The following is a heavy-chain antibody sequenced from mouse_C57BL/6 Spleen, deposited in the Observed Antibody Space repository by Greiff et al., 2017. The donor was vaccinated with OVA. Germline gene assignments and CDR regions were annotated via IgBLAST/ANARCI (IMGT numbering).Heavy chain of an antibody. CDR2: IYPGDGDT. CDR1: GYAFSSYW. Sequence: VQLQQPGAELVKPGASVKISCKASGYAFSSYWMNWVKQRPGKGLEWIGKIYPGDGDTNYNGKFKGKATLTVDNTSSTAYMQLSSLTSEDSAVYFCARRGGSSYWYFDVWGTGTTVTVSS. D-gene: IGHD1-1*01. V-gene: IGHV1-80*01. CDR3: ARRGGSSYWYFDV. J-gene: IGHJ1*03.